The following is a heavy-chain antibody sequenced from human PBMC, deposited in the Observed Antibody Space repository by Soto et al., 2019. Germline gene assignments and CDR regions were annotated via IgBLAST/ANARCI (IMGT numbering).Heavy chain of an antibody. V-gene: IGHV1-3*01. J-gene: IGHJ6*03. Sequence: QVQLVQSGAEVKKPGASVKVSCKASGYTFTSYAMHWVRQAPGQRLEWMGWINAGNGNTKYSQKFQGRVTITRDTSASTAYMELSSLRSEDTAVYYYAREGKEYYYYYMDVWGKGTTVTVSS. CDR3: AREGKEYYYYYMDV. CDR2: INAGNGNT. CDR1: GYTFTSYA. D-gene: IGHD3-10*01.